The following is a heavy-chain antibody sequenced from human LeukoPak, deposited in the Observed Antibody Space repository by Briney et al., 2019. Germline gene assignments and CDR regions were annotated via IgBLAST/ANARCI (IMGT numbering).Heavy chain of an antibody. V-gene: IGHV3-11*04. CDR1: GFTFGDYY. Sequence: PGGSLRLSCAASGFTFGDYYMSWIRQAPGKGLEWVSYISSSASTIHYADSVKGRFTISRDNSKNTLYLQMNSLRAEDTAVYYCAKVAPRYCSSTSCYIAFDIWGQGTMVTVSS. CDR2: ISSSASTI. CDR3: AKVAPRYCSSTSCYIAFDI. D-gene: IGHD2-2*02. J-gene: IGHJ3*02.